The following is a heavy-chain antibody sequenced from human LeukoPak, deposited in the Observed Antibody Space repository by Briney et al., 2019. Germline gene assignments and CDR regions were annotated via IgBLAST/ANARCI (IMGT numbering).Heavy chain of an antibody. CDR3: YWWDAPVEAP. CDR1: GGSFSGYY. V-gene: IGHV4-34*01. D-gene: IGHD1-26*01. J-gene: IGHJ5*02. Sequence: PSETLSLTCAVYGGSFSGYYWSWIRQPPGKGLEWIGEINHSGSTNYNPSLKSRVTISVDTSKNQFSLKLSSVTAADTAVYYCYWWDAPVEAPWGQGTLVTVSS. CDR2: INHSGST.